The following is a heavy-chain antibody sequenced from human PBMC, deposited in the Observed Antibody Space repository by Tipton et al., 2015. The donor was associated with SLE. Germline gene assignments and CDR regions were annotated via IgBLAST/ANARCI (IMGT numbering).Heavy chain of an antibody. CDR2: ISTDGSNK. CDR3: ARDRAGAFDI. D-gene: IGHD6-13*01. Sequence: SGPEVKKPGASVKVSCMVSGYTLTELSMHWVRQAPGKGLEWGAVISTDGSNKYYADSVKGRFTISRDNSKNTLYLQMNSLRADDTAVYYCARDRAGAFDIWGQGTMVTVPS. CDR1: GYTLTELS. V-gene: IGHV3-30*04. J-gene: IGHJ3*02.